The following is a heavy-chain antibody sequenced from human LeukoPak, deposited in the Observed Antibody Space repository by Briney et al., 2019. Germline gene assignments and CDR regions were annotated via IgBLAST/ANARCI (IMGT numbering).Heavy chain of an antibody. J-gene: IGHJ5*02. CDR1: GYTFTGYY. D-gene: IGHD6-19*01. CDR3: ARQAVAGTGLWFDP. CDR2: INPNSGGT. V-gene: IGHV1-2*02. Sequence: ASVKVSCKASGYTFTGYYMHWVRQAPGQGLEWMGWINPNSGGTNYAQKFQGRVTMTRDTSISTAYMELSRPRSDDTAVYYCARQAVAGTGLWFDPWGQGTLVTVSS.